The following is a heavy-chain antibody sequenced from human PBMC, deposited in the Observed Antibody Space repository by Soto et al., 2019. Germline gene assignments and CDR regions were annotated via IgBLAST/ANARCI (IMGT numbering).Heavy chain of an antibody. D-gene: IGHD5-18*01. CDR1: GFTFSTYW. Sequence: EVQLVESGGGLVQPGGSLRLSCAASGFTFSTYWMHWVRQAPGKGLVWVSRISGDGSSTSYADSVKGRFTISRDNAKDTLYLQLNSLRAEDTAVYYCARGVAHRYGFGDPWGQGTLVTVS. CDR2: ISGDGSST. CDR3: ARGVAHRYGFGDP. J-gene: IGHJ5*02. V-gene: IGHV3-74*01.